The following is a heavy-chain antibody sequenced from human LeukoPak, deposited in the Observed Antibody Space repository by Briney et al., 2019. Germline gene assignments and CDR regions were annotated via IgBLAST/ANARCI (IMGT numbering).Heavy chain of an antibody. J-gene: IGHJ6*03. Sequence: SETLSLTCAVYGGSFSGYYWSWIRQPPGKGLEWIGEINHSGSTNYNPSLKSRVTISVDTSKNQFSLKLSSVTAADTAVYYCARVSQLRSSYYMDVWGKGTTVTVSS. CDR3: ARVSQLRSSYYMDV. CDR1: GGSFSGYY. CDR2: INHSGST. V-gene: IGHV4-34*01. D-gene: IGHD2-2*01.